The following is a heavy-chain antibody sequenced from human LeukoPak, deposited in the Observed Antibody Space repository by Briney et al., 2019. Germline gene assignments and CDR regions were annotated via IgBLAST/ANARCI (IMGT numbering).Heavy chain of an antibody. V-gene: IGHV3-30*03. CDR2: ISYDGSNK. CDR1: GFTFSSYG. D-gene: IGHD5-18*01. J-gene: IGHJ4*02. Sequence: PGGSLRLSCAASGFTFSSYGMHWVRQAPGKGLEWVAVISYDGSNKYYADSVKGRFTISRDNSKNTLYLQMNSLRAEDTAVYYCPLTTRGYSYGSLDYWGQGTLVTVSS. CDR3: PLTTRGYSYGSLDY.